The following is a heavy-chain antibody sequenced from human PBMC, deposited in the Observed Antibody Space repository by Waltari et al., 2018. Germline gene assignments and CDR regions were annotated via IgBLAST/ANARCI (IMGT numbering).Heavy chain of an antibody. CDR3: ARDLEVATSVFDY. CDR2: INAGNGNT. J-gene: IGHJ4*02. Sequence: QVQLVQSGAEVKKPGASVKVSCKASGYTFTSCAMHWVRQAPGQRLEWMGWINAGNGNTKYSQKFQGRVTITRDTSASTAYMELSSLRSEDTAVYYCARDLEVATSVFDYWGQGTLVTVSS. D-gene: IGHD5-12*01. CDR1: GYTFTSCA. V-gene: IGHV1-3*01.